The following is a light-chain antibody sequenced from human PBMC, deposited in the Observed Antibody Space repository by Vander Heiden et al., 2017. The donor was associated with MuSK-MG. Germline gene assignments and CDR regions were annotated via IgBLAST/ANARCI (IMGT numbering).Light chain of an antibody. Sequence: DIVMTQSPDSMAVALGERATINCKSIQIVVYRSNTNNSLAWYQQKPGQPPKLLIYWASTRESGVPDRFSGSGSGTDFPLTISCLQAEDVAVYYCQQYYSTPPVTFGQGTQLDIK. J-gene: IGKJ2*01. CDR1: QIVVYRSNTNNS. CDR2: WAS. V-gene: IGKV4-1*01. CDR3: QQYYSTPPVT.